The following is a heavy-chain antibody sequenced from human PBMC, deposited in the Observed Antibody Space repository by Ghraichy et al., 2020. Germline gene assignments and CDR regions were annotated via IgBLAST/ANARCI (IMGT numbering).Heavy chain of an antibody. Sequence: ASVKVSCKASGYTFTSYDINWVRQATGQGLEWMGWMNPNSGNTGYAQKFQGRVTMTRNTSISTAYMELSSLRSEDTAVYYCARVAAVAGRGGYFQHWGQGTLVTVSS. CDR2: MNPNSGNT. CDR3: ARVAAVAGRGGYFQH. V-gene: IGHV1-8*01. D-gene: IGHD6-19*01. J-gene: IGHJ1*01. CDR1: GYTFTSYD.